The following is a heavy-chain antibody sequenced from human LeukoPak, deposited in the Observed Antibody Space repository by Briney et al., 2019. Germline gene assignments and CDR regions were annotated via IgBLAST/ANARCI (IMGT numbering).Heavy chain of an antibody. D-gene: IGHD2-2*01. CDR2: ISANNGNT. V-gene: IGHV1-18*01. J-gene: IGHJ5*02. CDR1: GYNFGIFG. Sequence: ASVKVSCKASGYNFGIFGIGWVRQAPGQGLEWMGWISANNGNTNYAQNLQGRVTMTIDTSTSTAYMELRSLRSDDTAVYYCARVGVVVPAAWFDPWGQGTLVTVSS. CDR3: ARVGVVVPAAWFDP.